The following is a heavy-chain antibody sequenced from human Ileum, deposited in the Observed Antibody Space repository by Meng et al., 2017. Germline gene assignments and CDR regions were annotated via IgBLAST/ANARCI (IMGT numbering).Heavy chain of an antibody. CDR2: INHSGST. CDR1: GGSFSGYY. CDR3: ARGGGRYGPDFDY. V-gene: IGHV4-34*01. D-gene: IGHD3-16*01. J-gene: IGHJ4*02. Sequence: QVHTTQVGSGLLKPSEPLSLTCAVYGGSFSGYYWSWIRQPPGKGLEWIGEINHSGSTNYNPSLKSRVTISVDTSKNQFSLKLSSVTAADTAVYYCARGGGRYGPDFDYWGQGTLVTVSS.